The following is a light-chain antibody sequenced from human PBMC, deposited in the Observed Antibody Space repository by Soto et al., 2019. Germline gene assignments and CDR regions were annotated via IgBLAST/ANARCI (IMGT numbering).Light chain of an antibody. CDR3: ETWGSNTQV. CDR2: LEGSGSY. V-gene: IGLV4-60*02. J-gene: IGLJ3*02. CDR1: SGHSSYI. Sequence: QSVLTQSSSASASLGSSVKLTCTLSSGHSSYIIAWHQQQPGKAPRYLMKLEGSGSYNKGSGVPDRFSGSSSGADRYLTISSLQFEDEADYYCETWGSNTQVFGGGTEVTVL.